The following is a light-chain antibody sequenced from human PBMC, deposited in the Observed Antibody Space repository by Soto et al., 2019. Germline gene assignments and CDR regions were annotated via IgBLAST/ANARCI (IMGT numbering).Light chain of an antibody. J-gene: IGLJ1*01. CDR1: SSNIGSNY. Sequence: QSVLTQPPSASGTPGQRVTISCSGSSSNIGSNYVYWYQQLPGTAPKLLIYRNNQRPSGVPDRFSGSKSGTSASLAISGLQAEDEADYYCLSYSSSTCPYVLGTGTKVTVL. V-gene: IGLV1-47*01. CDR3: LSYSSSTCPYV. CDR2: RNN.